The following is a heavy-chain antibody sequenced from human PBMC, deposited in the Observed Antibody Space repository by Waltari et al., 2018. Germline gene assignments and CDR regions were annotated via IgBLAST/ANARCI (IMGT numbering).Heavy chain of an antibody. V-gene: IGHV3-21*06. CDR3: AKEGLGGDRQFDY. CDR2: ISGDNTYT. CDR1: GGSISSSS. Sequence: LQLQESGPGLVKPSETLSLTCTVSGGSISSSSYYWGWIRQPPGKGLEWVSSISGDNTYTYYSGSVKGRFTISRDNAKNSLFLQMNGLRDEDTAIYYCAKEGLGGDRQFDYWGQGTLVSVSS. J-gene: IGHJ4*02. D-gene: IGHD2-21*02.